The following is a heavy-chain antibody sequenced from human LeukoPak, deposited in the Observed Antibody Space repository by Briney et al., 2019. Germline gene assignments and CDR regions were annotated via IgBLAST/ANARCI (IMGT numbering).Heavy chain of an antibody. CDR3: ARGRGSIVVVPAAMEPFDY. CDR2: IIPIFGTA. D-gene: IGHD2-2*01. Sequence: GASVKVSCKASGGTFSSYAISWVRQAPGQGLEWMGGIIPIFGTANYAQKFRGRVTITPDESTSTAYMELSSLRSEDTAVYYCARGRGSIVVVPAAMEPFDYWGQGTLVTVSS. CDR1: GGTFSSYA. J-gene: IGHJ4*02. V-gene: IGHV1-69*13.